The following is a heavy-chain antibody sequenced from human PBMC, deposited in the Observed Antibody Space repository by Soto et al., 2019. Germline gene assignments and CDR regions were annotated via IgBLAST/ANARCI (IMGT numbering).Heavy chain of an antibody. CDR2: IYHSGST. Sequence: SDTLSLTCAVSGYSISSGYYWGWIRQPPGKGLEWIGSIYHSGSTYYNPSLKSRVTISVDTSKNQFSLKLSSVTAADTAVYYCASSSEVSLFGYWGEGTLVTVSS. CDR1: GYSISSGYY. V-gene: IGHV4-38-2*01. CDR3: ASSSEVSLFGY. J-gene: IGHJ4*02. D-gene: IGHD3-16*02.